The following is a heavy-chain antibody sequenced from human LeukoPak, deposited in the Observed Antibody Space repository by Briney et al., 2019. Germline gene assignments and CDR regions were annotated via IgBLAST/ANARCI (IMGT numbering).Heavy chain of an antibody. CDR1: GFTFSSYA. Sequence: PGGSLRLSCAASGFTFSSYAMSWVRQAPGKGLEWFSTFSSSGGSTYYADSVKDRFTISRDNSKNTLYLQMNSLRAEDTAVYYCAKDREGAGLYYFDYWGQGALVTVSS. D-gene: IGHD1-26*01. CDR3: AKDREGAGLYYFDY. J-gene: IGHJ4*02. V-gene: IGHV3-23*01. CDR2: FSSSGGST.